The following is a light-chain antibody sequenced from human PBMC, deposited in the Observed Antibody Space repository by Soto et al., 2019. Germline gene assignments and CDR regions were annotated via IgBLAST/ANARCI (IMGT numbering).Light chain of an antibody. Sequence: EIVLTQSPGTLSLSPGERATLSCRVSQSISSSYLTWYQHKPGQAPRLLIYGASSRATGIPDRFSGSGSGTDFILTISRLEPEDFAVYYCQQYGSSSYTFGQGTQLEIK. J-gene: IGKJ2*01. CDR3: QQYGSSSYT. V-gene: IGKV3-20*01. CDR2: GAS. CDR1: QSISSSY.